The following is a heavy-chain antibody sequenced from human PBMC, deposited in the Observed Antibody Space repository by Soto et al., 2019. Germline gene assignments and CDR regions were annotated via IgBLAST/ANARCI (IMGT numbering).Heavy chain of an antibody. CDR2: IYHSGST. D-gene: IGHD3-16*01. CDR1: GGSVTNDNW. CDR3: ASGGGGGNY. V-gene: IGHV4-4*02. J-gene: IGHJ4*02. Sequence: QVQLQESGPGLVKPSGTLSLTCAVSGGSVTNDNWWSWVRQPPGKGLEWIGEIYHSGSTNYNPSLKSRVTISIDTSNNEFSLKLTSVPAADTAVYYCASGGGGGNYWGQGTLVTVSS.